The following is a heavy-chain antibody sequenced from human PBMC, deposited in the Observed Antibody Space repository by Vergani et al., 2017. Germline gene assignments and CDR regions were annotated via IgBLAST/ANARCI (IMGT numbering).Heavy chain of an antibody. V-gene: IGHV3-23*01. CDR2: ISGSGGST. CDR3: AKDRMAYYYYYGMDV. D-gene: IGHD2-8*01. CDR1: GFTFSSYA. Sequence: EVQLLESGGGLVQPGGSLRLSCAASGFTFSSYAMSWVRQAPGKGLEWVSAISGSGGSTYYADSVEGRFTISRDNSKNTLYLQMNSLRAEDTAVYYCAKDRMAYYYYYGMDVWGQGTTVTVSS. J-gene: IGHJ6*02.